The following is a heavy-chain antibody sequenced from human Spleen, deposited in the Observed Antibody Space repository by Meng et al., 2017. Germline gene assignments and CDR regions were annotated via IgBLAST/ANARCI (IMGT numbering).Heavy chain of an antibody. V-gene: IGHV1-18*01. Sequence: VRRVQLEVGGKKLGDPVTVSGMVSGYTFTSYGISWVRQAPGQGLEWMGWISAYNGNTNYAQKLQGRVTMTTDTSTSTAYMELRSLRSDDTAVYYCATRGNPYLNCWGQGTLVTVSS. CDR2: ISAYNGNT. J-gene: IGHJ4*02. CDR1: GYTFTSYG. CDR3: ATRGNPYLNC.